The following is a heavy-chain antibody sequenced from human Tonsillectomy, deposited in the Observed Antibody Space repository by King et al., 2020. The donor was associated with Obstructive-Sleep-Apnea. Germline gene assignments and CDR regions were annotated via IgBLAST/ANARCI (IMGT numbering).Heavy chain of an antibody. V-gene: IGHV4-31*03. D-gene: IGHD7-27*01. CDR1: GGSISSGGYY. CDR2: IYYSGST. J-gene: IGHJ4*02. Sequence: QLQESGPGLVKPSQTLSLTCTVSGGSISSGGYYWSWIRQHPGKGLGWIGYIYYSGSTHYNPSLKSRVTISVDTSKNPFSLKLSSVTAADTAVYYCAGSNWGIFYFDYWGQGTLVTVSS. CDR3: AGSNWGIFYFDY.